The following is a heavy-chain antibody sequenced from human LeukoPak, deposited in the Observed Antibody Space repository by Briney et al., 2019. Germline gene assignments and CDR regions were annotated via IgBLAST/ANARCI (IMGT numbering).Heavy chain of an antibody. V-gene: IGHV1-18*01. CDR1: GYTFTSYG. J-gene: IGHJ4*02. CDR3: ARLYCSGGSCYSFDY. Sequence: ASVKVSCKASGYTFTSYGISWVRQAPGQGLEWMGWISAYNGNTNYAQKLQGRVTMTTDTSTSTAYMELRSLRSDDTAVCYCARLYCSGGSCYSFDYWGQGTLVTVSS. D-gene: IGHD2-15*01. CDR2: ISAYNGNT.